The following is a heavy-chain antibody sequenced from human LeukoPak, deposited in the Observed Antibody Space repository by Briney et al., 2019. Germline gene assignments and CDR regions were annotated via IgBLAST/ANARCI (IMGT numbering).Heavy chain of an antibody. D-gene: IGHD3-16*01. V-gene: IGHV1-2*02. CDR3: ARDFDWGPDY. CDR1: GFTFTDHY. CDR2: INGKSGVT. J-gene: IGHJ4*02. Sequence: ASVKVSCKASGFTFTDHYMHWVRQAPGQGLEWMGWINGKSGVTFYAQQFQDRITMTRDTSISTMYLELNRLTSADTAIYYCARDFDWGPDYWGPGTLVAVSS.